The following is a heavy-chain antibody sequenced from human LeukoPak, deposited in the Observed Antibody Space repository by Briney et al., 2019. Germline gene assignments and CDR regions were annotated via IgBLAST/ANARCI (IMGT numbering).Heavy chain of an antibody. CDR1: GYTFRNYG. D-gene: IGHD2-21*02. V-gene: IGHV1-18*01. CDR3: ARDERDSCGGDCYYFDY. J-gene: IGHJ4*02. CDR2: ISGYNGNT. Sequence: ASVQVSCKASGYTFRNYGISWVRQAPGQGLEWMGWISGYNGNTNQAQKLQGRVTMTTDTSTSTAYMELRSLRSDDTAVYYCARDERDSCGGDCYYFDYWGQGTLVTVSS.